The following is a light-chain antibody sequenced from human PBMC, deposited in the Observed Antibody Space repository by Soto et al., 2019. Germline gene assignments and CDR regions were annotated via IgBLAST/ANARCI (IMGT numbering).Light chain of an antibody. CDR1: SSDNGAYNF. J-gene: IGLJ1*01. CDR2: GVF. V-gene: IGLV2-14*01. CDR3: SACTSSSALYV. Sequence: QSVLTQPASVSGSPGQSITISCTGTSSDNGAYNFVSWYQQHPGKAPKLMIYGVFNRPSGVSDRFSGSKSGNTASLTISGLQTEDEADYYCSACTSSSALYVFGTGTKVTVL.